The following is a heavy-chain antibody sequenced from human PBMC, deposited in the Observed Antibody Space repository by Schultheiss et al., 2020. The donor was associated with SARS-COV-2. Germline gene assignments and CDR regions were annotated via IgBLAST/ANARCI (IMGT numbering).Heavy chain of an antibody. J-gene: IGHJ5*02. CDR2: IYTSGST. CDR1: GGSISSYY. V-gene: IGHV4-4*07. D-gene: IGHD5-18*01. Sequence: GSLRLSCTVSGGSISSYYWSWIRQPPGKGLEWIGRIYTSGSTNYNPSLKSRVTMSVDTSKNQFSLKLSSVTAADTAVYYCARAVGQLWLPANWFDPWGQGTLVTVSS. CDR3: ARAVGQLWLPANWFDP.